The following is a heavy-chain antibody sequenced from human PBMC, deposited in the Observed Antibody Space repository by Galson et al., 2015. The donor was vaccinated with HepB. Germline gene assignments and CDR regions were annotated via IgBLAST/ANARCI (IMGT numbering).Heavy chain of an antibody. D-gene: IGHD3-10*01. J-gene: IGHJ4*02. CDR2: IYYSGST. V-gene: IGHV4-30-4*01. CDR3: ARGGSGSGSYYFDY. Sequence: TLSLTCTVSGGSISSGDYYWSWIRQPPGKGLEWIGYIYYSGSTYYSPSLKSRVTISVDTSKNQFSLKLSSVTAADTAVYYCARGGSGSGSYYFDYWGQGTLVTVSS. CDR1: GGSISSGDYY.